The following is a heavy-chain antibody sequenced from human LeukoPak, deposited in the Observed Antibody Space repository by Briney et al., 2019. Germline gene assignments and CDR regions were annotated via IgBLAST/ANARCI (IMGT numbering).Heavy chain of an antibody. V-gene: IGHV1-8*01. Sequence: ASVKVSCAASGYTFPTYHINWVRQAPGQGLEWMGWMNPNSGNTAYAQKFQGTLTMTRKTSISTAYMELSSLRSEDTAVYFCARDKCSGGSCYSLHWGQGTLVTVSS. CDR1: GYTFPTYH. CDR2: MNPNSGNT. J-gene: IGHJ4*02. CDR3: ARDKCSGGSCYSLH. D-gene: IGHD2-15*01.